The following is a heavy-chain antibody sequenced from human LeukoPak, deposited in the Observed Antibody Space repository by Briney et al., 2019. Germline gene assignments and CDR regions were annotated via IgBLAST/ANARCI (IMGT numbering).Heavy chain of an antibody. V-gene: IGHV1-18*01. CDR3: ARDAASPYCSGGSCYSV. CDR2: ISAYNGNT. CDR1: GYTFTSYG. J-gene: IGHJ4*02. D-gene: IGHD2-15*01. Sequence: ASVKVSCKASGYTFTSYGISWVRQAPGQGLEWMGWISAYNGNTNYAQKLQGRVTMTTDTSTSTAYMELRSLRSDDTAVYYCARDAASPYCSGGSCYSVWGQGTLVTVSS.